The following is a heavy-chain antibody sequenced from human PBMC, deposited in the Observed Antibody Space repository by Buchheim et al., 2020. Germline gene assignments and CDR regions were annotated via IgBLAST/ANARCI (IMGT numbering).Heavy chain of an antibody. CDR1: GLSLSTYW. Sequence: EGQLVESGGGLVQPGGSLRLSCAASGLSLSTYWMHWVRQAPGKGLEWVSRTNTDGSDTSSVDSVKGRFTVSRDNARHTLYLQMDSLRAEDTAVYYCAREYYGVLTGYYYDYWGQGT. D-gene: IGHD3-9*01. J-gene: IGHJ4*02. CDR2: TNTDGSDT. CDR3: AREYYGVLTGYYYDY. V-gene: IGHV3-74*01.